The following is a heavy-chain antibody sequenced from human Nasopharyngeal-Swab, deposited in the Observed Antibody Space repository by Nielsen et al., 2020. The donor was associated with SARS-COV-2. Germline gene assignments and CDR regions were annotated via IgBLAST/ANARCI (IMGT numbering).Heavy chain of an antibody. V-gene: IGHV3-23*01. CDR3: AKRLYGDL. CDR1: GFTFGHYA. CDR2: TTVGAGGT. D-gene: IGHD2-8*01. Sequence: GESLKISCAASGFTFGHYAVIWVRQAPGKGLEWVSSTTVGAGGTSYADSVKGRFTISVDSSKNILYLQMNSLRAEDTAIYYCAKRLYGDLWGRGTLVTVSS. J-gene: IGHJ2*01.